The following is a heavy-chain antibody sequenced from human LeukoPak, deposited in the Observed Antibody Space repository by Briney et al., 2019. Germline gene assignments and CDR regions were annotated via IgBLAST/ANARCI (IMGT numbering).Heavy chain of an antibody. CDR3: AKDANYYDSSGFFIPFDY. J-gene: IGHJ4*02. V-gene: IGHV3-23*01. D-gene: IGHD3-22*01. CDR1: GFAFSRFA. Sequence: RAGGSLRLSCSASGFAFSRFAMTWVRHLPGKGLDRVSTISGNGHQTYYGDSVKGRFSVSRDNSKNIPYLQMDSLRADDSALYYCAKDANYYDSSGFFIPFDYWGQGTLVTVSS. CDR2: ISGNGHQT.